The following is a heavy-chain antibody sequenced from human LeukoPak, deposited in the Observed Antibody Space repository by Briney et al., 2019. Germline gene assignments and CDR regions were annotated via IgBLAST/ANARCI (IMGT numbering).Heavy chain of an antibody. D-gene: IGHD1-26*01. CDR1: GFTFSSYA. J-gene: IGHJ4*02. V-gene: IGHV3-30-3*01. CDR3: ATGSGNYYYYFDY. Sequence: GGSLRPSCAASGFTFSSYAMHWVRQAPGKGLEWVAVISYDGSNKYYADSVKGRFTISRDNSKTTLYVQMNSLRAEDTATYYCATGSGNYYYYFDYWGQGTLVTVSS. CDR2: ISYDGSNK.